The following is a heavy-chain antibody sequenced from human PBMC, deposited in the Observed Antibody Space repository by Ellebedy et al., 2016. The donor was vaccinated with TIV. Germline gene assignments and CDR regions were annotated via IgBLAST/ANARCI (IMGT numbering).Heavy chain of an antibody. Sequence: SETLSLTCTVSGASISRYYWSWIRQPPGKGLEWIGSMFYRGSVNYNPSLKSRVSMSLDTSNNQFSLKLTSVTDADTAVDYCARDKRGGSSMTGYFDLWGRGTLVTVSS. V-gene: IGHV4-59*12. CDR2: MFYRGSV. CDR1: GASISRYY. CDR3: ARDKRGGSSMTGYFDL. J-gene: IGHJ2*01. D-gene: IGHD1-26*01.